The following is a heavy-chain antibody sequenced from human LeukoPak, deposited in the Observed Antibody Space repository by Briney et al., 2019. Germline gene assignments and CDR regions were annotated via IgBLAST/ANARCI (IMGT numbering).Heavy chain of an antibody. CDR2: ICSSSSYI. CDR1: GFTFSTYS. D-gene: IGHD1-26*01. V-gene: IGHV3-21*01. CDR3: ARAYSERYGLGYYYMDV. Sequence: GGSLRLSCAASGFTFSTYSMNWVRQAPGKGLEWVSSICSSSSYIYYADSVKGRFTISRDNAKKSVYLQMNSLRAEDTAVYYCARAYSERYGLGYYYMDVWGKGTTVTISS. J-gene: IGHJ6*03.